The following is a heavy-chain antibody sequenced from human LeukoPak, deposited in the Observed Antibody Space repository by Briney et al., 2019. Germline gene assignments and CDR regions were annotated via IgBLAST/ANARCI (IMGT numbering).Heavy chain of an antibody. D-gene: IGHD3-22*01. V-gene: IGHV3-21*01. Sequence: TGGSLRLSCAASGFTFSSYSMNWVRQAPGKGLEWVSSISSSSSYIYYADSVQGRFTIASDNAKNSLYLQMNSLRAEDTAVYYCARDPPPGAMIVFATPKSPPSKFDYWGQGTLVTVSS. CDR3: ARDPPPGAMIVFATPKSPPSKFDY. CDR2: ISSSSSYI. CDR1: GFTFSSYS. J-gene: IGHJ4*02.